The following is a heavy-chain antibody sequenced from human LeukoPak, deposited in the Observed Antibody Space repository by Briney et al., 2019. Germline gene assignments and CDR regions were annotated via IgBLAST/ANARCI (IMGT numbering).Heavy chain of an antibody. CDR1: GFTFSSYA. CDR2: ILYDGSNK. V-gene: IGHV3-30*02. J-gene: IGHJ3*02. D-gene: IGHD6-13*01. Sequence: GGSLRLSCAASGFTFSSYAMHWVRQAPGKGLEWVAFILYDGSNKYYADSVKGRFTISRDNSKNTLYLQMNSLRAEDTAVYYCAKDRTGMAAAGPVDIWGQGTMVTVSS. CDR3: AKDRTGMAAAGPVDI.